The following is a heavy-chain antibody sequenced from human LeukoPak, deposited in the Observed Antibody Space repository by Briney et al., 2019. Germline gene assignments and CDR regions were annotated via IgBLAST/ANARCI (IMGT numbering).Heavy chain of an antibody. CDR1: GFTFSSYG. D-gene: IGHD5-12*01. Sequence: PGRSLRLSCAASGFTFSSYGMHWVRQAPGKGLDWVAVIWYDGSNKYYADSVKGRFTISRDNSKNTLYLQMNSLRAEDTAVYYCAKDFRLYGGYDFDYWGQGTLVIVSS. J-gene: IGHJ4*02. CDR2: IWYDGSNK. CDR3: AKDFRLYGGYDFDY. V-gene: IGHV3-33*06.